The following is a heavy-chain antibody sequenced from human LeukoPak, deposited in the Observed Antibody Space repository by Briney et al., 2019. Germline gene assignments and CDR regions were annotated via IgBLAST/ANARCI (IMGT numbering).Heavy chain of an antibody. CDR1: GFTFSSYG. J-gene: IGHJ6*02. CDR2: ISYDGSNK. CDR3: AGVGVRGDYYYYYGMDV. D-gene: IGHD3-10*01. V-gene: IGHV3-30*03. Sequence: GGSLRLSCAASGFTFSSYGMHWVRQAPGKGLEWVAVISYDGSNKYYADSVKGRFTISRENSKNTLYLQMNSLRAEDTAVYYCAGVGVRGDYYYYYGMDVWGQGTTVTVSS.